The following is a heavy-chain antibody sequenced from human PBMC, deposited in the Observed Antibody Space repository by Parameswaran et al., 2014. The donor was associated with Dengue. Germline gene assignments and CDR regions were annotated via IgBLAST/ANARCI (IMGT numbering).Heavy chain of an antibody. Sequence: WIRQPPGKGLEWIGEINHSGSTNYNPSLKSRVTISVDTSKNQFSLKLSSVTAADTAVYYCARGGFKLRLGELARDYWGQGTLVTVSS. V-gene: IGHV4-34*01. CDR2: INHSGST. CDR3: ARGGFKLRLGELARDY. D-gene: IGHD3-16*01. J-gene: IGHJ4*02.